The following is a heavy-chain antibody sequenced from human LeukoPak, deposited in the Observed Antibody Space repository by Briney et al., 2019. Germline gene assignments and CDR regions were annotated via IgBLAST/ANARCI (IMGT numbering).Heavy chain of an antibody. Sequence: ASVKVSCKASGGTFSSYAISWVRQAPGQGLEWMGWISAYNGNTNYAQKLQGRVTMTTDTSTSTAYMELRSLRSDDTAVYYCARDRSITIFGVVTPDVWGKGTTVTVSS. D-gene: IGHD3-3*01. CDR1: GGTFSSYA. CDR3: ARDRSITIFGVVTPDV. CDR2: ISAYNGNT. V-gene: IGHV1-18*01. J-gene: IGHJ6*04.